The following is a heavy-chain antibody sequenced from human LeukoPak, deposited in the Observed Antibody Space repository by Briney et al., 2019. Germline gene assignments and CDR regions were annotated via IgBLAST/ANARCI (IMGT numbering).Heavy chain of an antibody. V-gene: IGHV1-2*02. Sequence: GSVKVSCKASGYTFTGYYMHWVRQAPGQGLEWMGWINPNSGGTNYAQKFQGRVTMTRDTSISTAYMELSRLRSDDTAVYYCARDLLAGDRGDYMDVWGKGTTVTISS. D-gene: IGHD7-27*01. CDR2: INPNSGGT. CDR1: GYTFTGYY. J-gene: IGHJ6*03. CDR3: ARDLLAGDRGDYMDV.